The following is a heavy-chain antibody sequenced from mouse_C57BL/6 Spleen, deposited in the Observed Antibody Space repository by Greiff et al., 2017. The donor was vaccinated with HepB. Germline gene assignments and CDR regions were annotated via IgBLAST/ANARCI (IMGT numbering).Heavy chain of an antibody. CDR3: TKGRSVYGNYEGY. CDR1: GYTFTDYE. V-gene: IGHV1-15*01. CDR2: IDPETGGT. D-gene: IGHD2-1*01. J-gene: IGHJ3*01. Sequence: QVQLKESGAELVRPGASVTLSCKASGYTFTDYEMHWVKQTPVHGLEWIGAIDPETGGTAYNQKFKGKAILTADKSSSTAYMELRSLTSEDSAVYYCTKGRSVYGNYEGYWGQGTLVTVSA.